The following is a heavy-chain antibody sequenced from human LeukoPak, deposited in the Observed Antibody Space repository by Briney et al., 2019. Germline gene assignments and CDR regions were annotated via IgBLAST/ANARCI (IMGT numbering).Heavy chain of an antibody. D-gene: IGHD2-21*02. CDR3: AALYCGGDCSQVMQEGDYGMDV. J-gene: IGHJ6*02. V-gene: IGHV1-46*01. Sequence: GASVKVSCKASGYTFTTYYIHWVRQAPGQGLEWMGIINPSGGDASYAQKYQGRVTVTRDTSTSAVYMELSSLRSEDTAVYFCAALYCGGDCSQVMQEGDYGMDVWGQGTTVTVSS. CDR1: GYTFTTYY. CDR2: INPSGGDA.